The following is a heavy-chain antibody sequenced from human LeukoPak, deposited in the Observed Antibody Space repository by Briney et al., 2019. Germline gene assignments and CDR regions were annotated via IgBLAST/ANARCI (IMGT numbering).Heavy chain of an antibody. V-gene: IGHV3-9*01. CDR2: ISWNSGNK. Sequence: PGGSLRLSCAASGFTFDDYAMHWVRQAPGMGLEWVSGISWNSGNKGYADSVKGRFTISRDNAKNSLYLQMNSLRTEDTALYYCAKDKTTVTRGGLDVWGQGTTATVSS. CDR3: AKDKTTVTRGGLDV. CDR1: GFTFDDYA. D-gene: IGHD4-11*01. J-gene: IGHJ6*02.